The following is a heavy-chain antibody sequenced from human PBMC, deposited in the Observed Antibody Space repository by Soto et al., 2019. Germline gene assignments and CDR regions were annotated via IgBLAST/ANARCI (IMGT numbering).Heavy chain of an antibody. J-gene: IGHJ5*02. V-gene: IGHV3-48*02. CDR3: ARAKYSSSWYHLSQGWFDP. Sequence: EVQLVESGGGLVQPGGSLRLSCAASGFTFSSYSMNWVRQAPGKGLEWVSYISSSSSTIYYADSVKGRFTISRDNAKNSLYLQMNSLRDEDTAVYYGARAKYSSSWYHLSQGWFDPWGQGTLVTVSS. CDR1: GFTFSSYS. D-gene: IGHD6-13*01. CDR2: ISSSSSTI.